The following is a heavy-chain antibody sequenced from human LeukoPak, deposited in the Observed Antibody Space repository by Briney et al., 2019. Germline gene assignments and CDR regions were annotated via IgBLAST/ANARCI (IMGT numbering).Heavy chain of an antibody. V-gene: IGHV1-2*02. J-gene: IGHJ5*02. CDR2: INPNSGGT. Sequence: ASVKVSCKASGYTFTGYYMHWVRQAPGQGLEWMGWINPNSGGTNYAQKFQGRVTMTRDTSISTAYMELSRLRSDDTAVYYCASSDHIVVVPAAMSSWFDPWGQGTLVTVSS. CDR1: GYTFTGYY. D-gene: IGHD2-2*01. CDR3: ASSDHIVVVPAAMSSWFDP.